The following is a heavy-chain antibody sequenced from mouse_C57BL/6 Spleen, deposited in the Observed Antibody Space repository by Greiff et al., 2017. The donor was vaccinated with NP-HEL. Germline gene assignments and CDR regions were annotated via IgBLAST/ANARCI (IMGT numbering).Heavy chain of an antibody. CDR3: ATSWYGGYYCDD. D-gene: IGHD1-1*01. J-gene: IGHJ2*01. CDR2: IYPGDGDT. CDR1: GYAFSSYW. Sequence: VQLQQSGAELVKPGASVKISCKASGYAFSSYWMNWVKQRPGKGLEWIGQIYPGDGDTNYNGKVKGKATLTADNSSRTAYMQRSSLTSEDSAVYFGATSWYGGYYCDDWGQGTTLTVSA. V-gene: IGHV1-80*01.